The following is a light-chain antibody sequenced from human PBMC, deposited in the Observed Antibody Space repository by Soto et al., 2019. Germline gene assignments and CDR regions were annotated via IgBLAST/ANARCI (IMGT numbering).Light chain of an antibody. CDR1: QGISSY. V-gene: IGKV1-9*01. CDR3: RQHDSFPIT. J-gene: IGKJ5*01. Sequence: DIQMTQSPSSLSASVCERVTITFLASQGISSYLVWYQQKPGKAPKSLIYAASTLQSGVPSRFSGSGSGTEFTLTISSLQPEDSATYYCRQHDSFPITFGQGTRLEIK. CDR2: AAS.